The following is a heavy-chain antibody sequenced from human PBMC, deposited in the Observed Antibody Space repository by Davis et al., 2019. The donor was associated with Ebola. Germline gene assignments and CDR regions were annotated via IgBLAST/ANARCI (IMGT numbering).Heavy chain of an antibody. CDR3: ARDWAGNDYYYGMDV. CDR2: INPSGGST. CDR1: GNTISTYT. D-gene: IGHD3-16*01. V-gene: IGHV1-46*01. J-gene: IGHJ6*04. Sequence: AASVKVSCKASGNTISTYTIDWVRQAPGQGLEWMGIINPSGGSTSYAQKFQGRVTMTRDTSTSTVYMELSSLRSEDTAVYYCARDWAGNDYYYGMDVWGKGTTVTVSS.